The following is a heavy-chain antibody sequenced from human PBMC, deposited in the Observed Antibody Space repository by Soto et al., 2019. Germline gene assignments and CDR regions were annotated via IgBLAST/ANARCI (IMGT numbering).Heavy chain of an antibody. V-gene: IGHV3-23*01. J-gene: IGHJ4*02. CDR2: ISGSGDST. CDR3: ARRSRGWYFDY. D-gene: IGHD6-19*01. Sequence: EVQLLESGGGLVQPGGSLRLSCAASGFTFSGYAMNWVRQAPGKGLEWVSVISGSGDSTYYADSVKGRFTISRDNSKNTLYLQMNGLRAEDTAVYYCARRSRGWYFDYWGQGTLVTVSS. CDR1: GFTFSGYA.